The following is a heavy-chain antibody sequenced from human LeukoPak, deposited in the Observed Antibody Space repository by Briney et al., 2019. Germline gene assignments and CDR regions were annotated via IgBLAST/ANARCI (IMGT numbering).Heavy chain of an antibody. Sequence: SETLSLTCIVSGGSISSSSYNWGWIRQPPGKGLEWIGSIYYSGSTYYNPSLKSRLTISVDTSKNQFSLKLSSVTAADTVVYYCARHDRIIASPLIWGQGTLVTVSS. D-gene: IGHD6-13*01. CDR1: GGSISSSSYN. CDR2: IYYSGST. CDR3: ARHDRIIASPLI. V-gene: IGHV4-39*01. J-gene: IGHJ4*02.